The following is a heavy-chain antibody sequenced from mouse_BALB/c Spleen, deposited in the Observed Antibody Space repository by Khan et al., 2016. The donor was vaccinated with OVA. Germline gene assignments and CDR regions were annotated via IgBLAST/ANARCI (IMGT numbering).Heavy chain of an antibody. CDR2: ISYSGRT. CDR3: VRGRAY. CDR1: GYSITSDYA. J-gene: IGHJ3*01. Sequence: EVQLQESGPGLVKPSQSLSLTCTVTGYSITSDYAWNWIRQFPGNKLEWMGYISYSGRTTYTPSLKSRISITRDTSKHPFFLQLNSVTTEDTATYYCVRGRAYWGQGTLVTVSA. V-gene: IGHV3-2*02. D-gene: IGHD3-3*01.